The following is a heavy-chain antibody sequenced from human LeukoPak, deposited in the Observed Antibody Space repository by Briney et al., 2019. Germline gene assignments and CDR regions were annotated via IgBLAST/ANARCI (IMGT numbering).Heavy chain of an antibody. D-gene: IGHD6-13*01. V-gene: IGHV3-30*03. Sequence: PGGPLRLSCAASGFTFSSYGIHWVRQAPRKGMEWVANGESDESIKYYADSVKGRFTVSRNTSKNTVDLQMNRLGTEDTAFYYCARGYSSRWLGYFDYWGRGTLVTVSS. CDR2: GESDESIK. CDR3: ARGYSSRWLGYFDY. CDR1: GFTFSSYG. J-gene: IGHJ4*02.